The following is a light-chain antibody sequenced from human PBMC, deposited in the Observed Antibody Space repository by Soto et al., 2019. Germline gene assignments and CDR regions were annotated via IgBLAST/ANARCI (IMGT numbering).Light chain of an antibody. CDR1: SSDVGSYNF. CDR2: EVN. J-gene: IGLJ2*01. CDR3: SSYTSNTTLDVV. V-gene: IGLV2-14*01. Sequence: QSVLTQPAYVSGSPGQSITISCTGTSSDVGSYNFVSWYQQHPGKAPKFMIYEVNNRPSGVSNRFSGSKSGNTASLTISGLQAEDEADYYCSSYTSNTTLDVVFGGGTKLTVL.